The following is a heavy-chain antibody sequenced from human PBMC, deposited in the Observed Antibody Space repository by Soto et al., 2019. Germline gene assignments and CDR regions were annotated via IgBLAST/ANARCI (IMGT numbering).Heavy chain of an antibody. D-gene: IGHD6-13*01. CDR3: SAHSSILYNWFDR. Sequence: HPGGSLRLSCAASGFTFSSYAMSWVRQAPGKGLEWVSAISGSGGSTYYADSVKGRFTISRDNSKNTLYLQMNSLRAEDTAVYYCSAHSSILYNWFDRCGQGTLVIVSS. CDR2: ISGSGGST. CDR1: GFTFSSYA. J-gene: IGHJ5*02. V-gene: IGHV3-23*01.